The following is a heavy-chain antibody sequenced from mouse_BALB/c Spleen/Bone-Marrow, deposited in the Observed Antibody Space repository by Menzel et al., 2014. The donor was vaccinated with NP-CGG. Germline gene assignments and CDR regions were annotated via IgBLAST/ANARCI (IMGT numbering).Heavy chain of an antibody. J-gene: IGHJ3*01. V-gene: IGHV14-3*02. CDR2: IDPANGNT. Sequence: VQLKESGAELVKPGASVKLSCTASGPNIKDTYMHWVKQRPEQGLEWIGRIDPANGNTKYDPKFQGKATITADTSSNTAYLQLSSLTSEDTAVYYCAVYDYEGFAYWGQGTLVTVSA. CDR1: GPNIKDTY. D-gene: IGHD2-4*01. CDR3: AVYDYEGFAY.